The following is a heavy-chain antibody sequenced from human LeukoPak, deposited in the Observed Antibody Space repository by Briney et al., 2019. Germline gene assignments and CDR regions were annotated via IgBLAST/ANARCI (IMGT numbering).Heavy chain of an antibody. V-gene: IGHV4-30-2*01. CDR2: IYHSGST. J-gene: IGHJ6*02. Sequence: RPSETLSLTCTVSGGSIGSGAYYWSWIRQPPGKGLEWIGYIYHSGSTYYNPSLKSRVTISVDTSKNQFSLKLSSVTAADTAVYYCARRIAAAGAYGMDVWGQGTTVTVSS. CDR3: ARRIAAAGAYGMDV. CDR1: GGSIGSGAYY. D-gene: IGHD6-13*01.